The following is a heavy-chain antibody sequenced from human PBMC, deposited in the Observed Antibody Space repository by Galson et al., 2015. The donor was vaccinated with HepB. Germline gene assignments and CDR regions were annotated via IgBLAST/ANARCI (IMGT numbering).Heavy chain of an antibody. Sequence: SVKVSCKASGGTFSSYAISWVRQAPGQGLEWMGGIIPIFGTANYAQKFQGRVTITADESTSTAYMELSSLRSEDTAVYYCARARYDHSNHAFFDYWGQGTLVTVSS. V-gene: IGHV1-69*13. J-gene: IGHJ4*02. D-gene: IGHD4-11*01. CDR1: GGTFSSYA. CDR3: ARARYDHSNHAFFDY. CDR2: IIPIFGTA.